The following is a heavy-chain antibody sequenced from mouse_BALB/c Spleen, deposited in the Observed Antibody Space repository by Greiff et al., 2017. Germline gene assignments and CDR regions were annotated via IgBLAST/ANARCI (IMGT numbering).Heavy chain of an antibody. D-gene: IGHD2-14*01. V-gene: IGHV5-6-4*01. Sequence: EVKLEESGGGLVKPGGSLKLSCAASGFTFSSYTMSWVRQTPEKRLEWVATISSGGSYTYYPDSVKGRFTISRDNAKNTLYLQMSSLKSEDTAMYYCTRDYYRYTWFAYWGQGTLVTVSA. CDR2: ISSGGSYT. CDR3: TRDYYRYTWFAY. J-gene: IGHJ3*01. CDR1: GFTFSSYT.